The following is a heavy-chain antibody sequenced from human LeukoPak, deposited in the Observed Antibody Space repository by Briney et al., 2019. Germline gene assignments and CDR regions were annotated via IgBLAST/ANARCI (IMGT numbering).Heavy chain of an antibody. D-gene: IGHD3-16*02. Sequence: SETLSLTCTVSGGSISSSSYYWGWIRQPPGKGLEWIGSIYYSGSTNYNPSLKSRVTISVDTSKNQFSLKLSSVTAADTAVYYCARVRLGELSFLYYYYYYYMDVWGKGTTVTVSS. CDR2: IYYSGST. CDR3: ARVRLGELSFLYYYYYYYMDV. V-gene: IGHV4-39*07. J-gene: IGHJ6*03. CDR1: GGSISSSSYY.